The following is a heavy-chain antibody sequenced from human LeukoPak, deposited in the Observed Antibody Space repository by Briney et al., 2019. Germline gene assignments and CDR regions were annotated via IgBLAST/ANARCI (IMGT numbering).Heavy chain of an antibody. CDR1: GGSFSAYY. Sequence: SETLSLTCAVYGGSFSAYYWSWIRQPPGKGLEWIGYIYYSGSTNYNPSLKSRVTMSVDTSRNQFSLKLSSVTAADTAVYYCARARLGEFYYFDYWGQGTLVTVSS. CDR2: IYYSGST. CDR3: ARARLGEFYYFDY. D-gene: IGHD3-16*01. J-gene: IGHJ4*02. V-gene: IGHV4-59*01.